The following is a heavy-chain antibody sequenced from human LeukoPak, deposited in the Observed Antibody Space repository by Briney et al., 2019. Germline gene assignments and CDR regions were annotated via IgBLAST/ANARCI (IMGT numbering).Heavy chain of an antibody. V-gene: IGHV3-30*04. CDR2: ISYARTSI. D-gene: IGHD6-19*01. CDR1: GFTFNNYA. J-gene: IGHJ4*01. Sequence: AGRSLRLSCAASGFTFNNYAIHWVRQAPGKGLEWVALISYARTSIYSADSVQGRFTISRDNSKNTLYLQMNSLRAEDTAVYYCAKVSIDSSGWSNYFDYWGQGTLVTVSA. CDR3: AKVSIDSSGWSNYFDY.